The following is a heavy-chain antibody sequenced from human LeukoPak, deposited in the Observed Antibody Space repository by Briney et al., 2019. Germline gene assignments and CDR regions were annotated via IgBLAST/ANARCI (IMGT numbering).Heavy chain of an antibody. CDR2: IYHSGST. CDR3: ARETRYCGGGSCYSGMDV. D-gene: IGHD2-15*01. Sequence: SETLSLTCAVSGDSIRSEGYSWSWIRQPPGKGLEWIVYIYHSGSTYYNPSLKSRVTISVDRSKNQFSLNLSSVTAADTAVYYCARETRYCGGGSCYSGMDVWGQGTTVTVSS. J-gene: IGHJ6*02. CDR1: GDSIRSEGYS. V-gene: IGHV4-30-2*01.